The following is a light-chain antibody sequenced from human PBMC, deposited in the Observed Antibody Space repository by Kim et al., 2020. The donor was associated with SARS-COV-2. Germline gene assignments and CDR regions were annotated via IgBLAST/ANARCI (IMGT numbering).Light chain of an antibody. J-gene: IGLJ2*01. CDR1: GSNIGAGYD. V-gene: IGLV1-40*01. Sequence: GQRVTISCTGSGSNIGAGYDVHWYQQLPGTAPKLLISGNNNRPSGVPDRFSGSKSGTSASLAITGLQAEDEADYFCQSYDSSLTVIFGGGTQLTVL. CDR3: QSYDSSLTVI. CDR2: GNN.